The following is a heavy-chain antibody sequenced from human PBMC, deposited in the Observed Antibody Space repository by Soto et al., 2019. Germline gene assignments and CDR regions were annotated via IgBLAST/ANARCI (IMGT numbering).Heavy chain of an antibody. J-gene: IGHJ3*02. Sequence: QVQLVQSGAEVKKPGSSVKVSCKASGGTFSSYTISWVRQAPGQGLEWMGRIIPILGIANYAQKFQGRVTITADKSTSTAYMELSSLRSEETAVYYCRSYAPGEYYYGSGSPLGAFDIWGQGTMVTVSS. V-gene: IGHV1-69*02. D-gene: IGHD3-10*01. CDR1: GGTFSSYT. CDR3: RSYAPGEYYYGSGSPLGAFDI. CDR2: IIPILGIA.